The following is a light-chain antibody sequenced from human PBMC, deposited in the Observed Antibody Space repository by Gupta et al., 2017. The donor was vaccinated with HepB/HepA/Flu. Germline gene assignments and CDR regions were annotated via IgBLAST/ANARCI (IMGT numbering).Light chain of an antibody. V-gene: IGKV3-15*01. J-gene: IGKJ1*01. CDR1: ESFRND. CDR2: GAD. Sequence: EIVLTQSPATLSAFPGERATLSCRATESFRNDLAWYQQKPGQAPRLLIYGADIRATGVSARFSGSGSGTDFTLTISRLQADDCAVYYCHQYDTWPQTFGQGTKVELK. CDR3: HQYDTWPQT.